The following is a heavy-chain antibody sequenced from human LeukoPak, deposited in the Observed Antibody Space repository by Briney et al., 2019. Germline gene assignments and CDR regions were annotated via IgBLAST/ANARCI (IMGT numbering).Heavy chain of an antibody. CDR3: ARVRDGYNRNWAY. Sequence: SETLSLTCTVSRGSISSSIYYWGWFRQPPGKGLEWIGSIYYNVATYYNSSLKSRVTISVDTSKNNLSLKLSSVTAADTAVYYCARVRDGYNRNWAYWGRGTLVTVSS. CDR1: RGSISSSIYY. D-gene: IGHD5-24*01. J-gene: IGHJ4*02. V-gene: IGHV4-39*02. CDR2: IYYNVAT.